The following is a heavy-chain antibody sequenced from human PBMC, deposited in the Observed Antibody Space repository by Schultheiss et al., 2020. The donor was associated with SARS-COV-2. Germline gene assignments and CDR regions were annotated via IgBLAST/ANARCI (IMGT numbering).Heavy chain of an antibody. CDR2: IWYDGSNK. J-gene: IGHJ6*02. CDR3: ARGSDGMDV. V-gene: IGHV3-33*08. CDR1: GFTFSNYA. Sequence: GGSLRLSCAASGFTFSNYAMTWVRQAPGKGLEWVAVIWYDGSNKYYADSVKGRFTISRDNSKNTLYLQMNSLRAEDTAVYYCARGSDGMDVWGQGTTVTVSS.